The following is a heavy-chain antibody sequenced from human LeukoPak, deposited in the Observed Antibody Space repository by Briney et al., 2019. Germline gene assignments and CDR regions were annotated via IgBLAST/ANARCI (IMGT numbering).Heavy chain of an antibody. CDR1: GYSFTNYW. D-gene: IGHD5-12*01. CDR3: ARGLYSGYYMSGY. J-gene: IGHJ4*02. Sequence: GESLRISCKGSGYSFTNYWINWVRQMPGKGLEWMGRIDPSDSYTNYSPSFQGHVTISADKSISTAYLQWTSLKASDTAIYYCARGLYSGYYMSGYWGQGTRVTVSS. CDR2: IDPSDSYT. V-gene: IGHV5-10-1*01.